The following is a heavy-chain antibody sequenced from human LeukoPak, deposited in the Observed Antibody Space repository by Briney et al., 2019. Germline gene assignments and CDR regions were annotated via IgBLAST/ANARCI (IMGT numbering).Heavy chain of an antibody. CDR2: INHSGST. CDR3: ARGLWFREYYFDY. D-gene: IGHD3-10*01. J-gene: IGHJ4*02. V-gene: IGHV4-34*01. CDR1: GGSFSGYY. Sequence: PSETLSLTCAVYGGSFSGYYWSWIRRPPGKGLEWIGEINHSGSTNYNPSLKSRVTISVDTSKNQFSLKLSSVTAADTAVYYCARGLWFREYYFDYWGQGTLVTVSS.